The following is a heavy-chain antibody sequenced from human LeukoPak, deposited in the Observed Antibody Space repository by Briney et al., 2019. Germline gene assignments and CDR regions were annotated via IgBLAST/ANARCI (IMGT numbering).Heavy chain of an antibody. V-gene: IGHV4-59*01. CDR3: ARADYGSNFDY. Sequence: SETLSLTCTVSGGSISSYYWSWIRQPPGKGLEWIGYIYYSGSTNYNPSPKSRVTISVDTSKNQFSLKLSSVTAADTAVYYCARADYGSNFDYWGQGTLVTVSS. CDR1: GGSISSYY. CDR2: IYYSGST. D-gene: IGHD4/OR15-4a*01. J-gene: IGHJ4*02.